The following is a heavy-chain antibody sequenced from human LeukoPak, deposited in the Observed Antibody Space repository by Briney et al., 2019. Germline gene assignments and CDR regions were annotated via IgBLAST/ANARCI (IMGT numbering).Heavy chain of an antibody. CDR1: GFTFSSYA. J-gene: IGHJ4*02. V-gene: IGHV3-30-3*01. D-gene: IGHD2-8*01. Sequence: GGSLRLSCAASGFTFSSYAMSWVRQAPGKGLEWVAFISYDETYKYYADSGKGRFTISRDNSKNTLYLQMNSLRPEDTAAYYCARDYARDTLMVWGQGTLVTVSS. CDR2: ISYDETYK. CDR3: ARDYARDTLMV.